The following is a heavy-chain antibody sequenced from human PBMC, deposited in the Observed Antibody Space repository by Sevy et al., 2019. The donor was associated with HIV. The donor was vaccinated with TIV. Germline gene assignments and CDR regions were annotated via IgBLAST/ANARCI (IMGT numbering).Heavy chain of an antibody. V-gene: IGHV3-7*01. CDR2: INQDGNVK. D-gene: IGHD6-13*01. CDR1: GFTFHTFW. Sequence: GGSLRLSCAASGFTFHTFWMQWVRQAPGKGLEWVANINQDGNVKYYIDSVKGRFTISRDTARNLLYLQMNSLRVEDTALYYCVRAIAADGSFWGQGTLVTVSS. J-gene: IGHJ4*02. CDR3: VRAIAADGSF.